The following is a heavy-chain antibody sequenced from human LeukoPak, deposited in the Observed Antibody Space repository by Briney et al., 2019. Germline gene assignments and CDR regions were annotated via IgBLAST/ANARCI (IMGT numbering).Heavy chain of an antibody. CDR2: ISGSGGST. D-gene: IGHD2-2*01. CDR3: AKGSTLGIVVPAAFDY. J-gene: IGHJ4*02. CDR1: GFTFSSYA. V-gene: IGHV3-23*01. Sequence: GSLRLSCAASGFTFSSYAMSWVRQAPGKGLEWVSAISGSGGSTYYADSVKGRFTISRDNSKNTLYLQMNSLRVEDTAVYYCAKGSTLGIVVPAAFDYWGQGTLVTVSS.